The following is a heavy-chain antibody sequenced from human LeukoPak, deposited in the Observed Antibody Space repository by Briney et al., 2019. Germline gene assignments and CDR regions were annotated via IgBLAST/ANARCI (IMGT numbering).Heavy chain of an antibody. Sequence: GGSLRLSCAASGFTFSSYAMSWVRQAPGKGLEWVSSISSGSIHIYYADSVQGRFTISKDNAKNSLYLQMNGLRAEDTAVYYCATTPGGDSSGYYPWYFDLWGRGTLVTVSS. D-gene: IGHD3-22*01. CDR3: ATTPGGDSSGYYPWYFDL. J-gene: IGHJ2*01. V-gene: IGHV3-21*01. CDR2: ISSGSIHI. CDR1: GFTFSSYA.